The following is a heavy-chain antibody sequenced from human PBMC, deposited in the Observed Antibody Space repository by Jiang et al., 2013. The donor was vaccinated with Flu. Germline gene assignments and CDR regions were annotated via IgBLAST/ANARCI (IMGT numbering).Heavy chain of an antibody. D-gene: IGHD1-26*01. V-gene: IGHV1-46*01. CDR1: GYTFTSYY. Sequence: SGAEVKRPGASVKVSCQASGYTFTSYYVHWVRQAPGQGLEWMGVVNPIGAYTTYAQKFQGRVTMTRDTSTSTVYMELTSLRSEDTAVYYCARDQSSGNYYWFDPWGQGTLVTVSS. J-gene: IGHJ5*02. CDR3: ARDQSSGNYYWFDP. CDR2: VNPIGAYT.